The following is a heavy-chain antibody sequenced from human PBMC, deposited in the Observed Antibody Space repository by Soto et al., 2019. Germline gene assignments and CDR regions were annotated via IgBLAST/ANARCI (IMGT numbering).Heavy chain of an antibody. Sequence: SETLSLTCTVSGGSISSYYWSWIRQPPGKGLEWIGYIYYSGSTNYNPSLKSRVTISVDTSKNQFSLKLSSVTAADTAVYYCARCPSGWDPNLFDPWGQGTLVTVSS. V-gene: IGHV4-59*08. CDR3: ARCPSGWDPNLFDP. CDR2: IYYSGST. CDR1: GGSISSYY. D-gene: IGHD6-19*01. J-gene: IGHJ5*02.